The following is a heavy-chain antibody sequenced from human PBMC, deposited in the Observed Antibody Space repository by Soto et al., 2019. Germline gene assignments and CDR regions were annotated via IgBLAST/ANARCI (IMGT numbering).Heavy chain of an antibody. CDR2: IVPMFGTS. V-gene: IGHV1-69*06. CDR3: NGGSESDFWRGFL. J-gene: IGHJ4*02. CDR1: GGTSTRYA. D-gene: IGHD3-3*01. Sequence: QERLVQSGAEVRKPGSSVKVSCKVTGGTSTRYAINWVRQAPGQGLEWMGGIVPMFGTSKYAQKFQGRVTITADTSRNLAYMELRSLSSEDTPVYSCNGGSESDFWRGFLWGQGPLVSVPS.